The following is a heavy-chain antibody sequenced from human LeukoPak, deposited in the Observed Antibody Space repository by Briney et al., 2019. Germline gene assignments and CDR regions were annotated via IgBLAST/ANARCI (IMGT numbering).Heavy chain of an antibody. J-gene: IGHJ5*02. CDR3: ARFGDVSGWFDP. Sequence: HPGGSLRLSCAASGFTFSNFWMSWVRQAPGKGLEWVANIKQDGSEEYYVDSVKGRFTISRDNAKNSLYLQMNSLRAEDTAVYYCARFGDVSGWFDPWGQGTLVTVSS. V-gene: IGHV3-7*03. CDR1: GFTFSNFW. D-gene: IGHD2-8*02. CDR2: IKQDGSEE.